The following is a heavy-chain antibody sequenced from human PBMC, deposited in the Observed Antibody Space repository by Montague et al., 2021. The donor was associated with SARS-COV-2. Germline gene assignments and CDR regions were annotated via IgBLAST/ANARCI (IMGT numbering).Heavy chain of an antibody. Sequence: SETLSLTCAVYGGSFSGYYWSWIRQSPGKGLEWIGEINHSGSTNYNPSLKSRVTMSVDTSKNQFSLKLSSVTAADTAVYYCARGAWQGYGFRLGSFDSWGQGTLVTVSS. V-gene: IGHV4-34*01. CDR2: INHSGST. CDR3: ARGAWQGYGFRLGSFDS. D-gene: IGHD3-10*01. CDR1: GGSFSGYY. J-gene: IGHJ4*02.